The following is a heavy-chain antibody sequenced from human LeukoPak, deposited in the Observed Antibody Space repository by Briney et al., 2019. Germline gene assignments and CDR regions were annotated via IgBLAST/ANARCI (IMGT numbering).Heavy chain of an antibody. J-gene: IGHJ4*02. CDR2: INSDGSST. V-gene: IGHV3-74*01. Sequence: GGSLRLSCAASGFTFSSYRMHWVRQAPGKGLVWVLRINSDGSSTSYADSVKGRFTISRDNAKNTLYLQMNSLRAEDTAVYYCAGDIAVAGSYFDYWGQGTLVTVSS. CDR1: GFTFSSYR. CDR3: AGDIAVAGSYFDY. D-gene: IGHD6-19*01.